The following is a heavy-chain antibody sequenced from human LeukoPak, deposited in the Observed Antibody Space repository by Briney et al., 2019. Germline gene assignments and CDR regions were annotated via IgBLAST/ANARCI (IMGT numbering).Heavy chain of an antibody. CDR2: ISSSSSTI. D-gene: IGHD3-3*01. Sequence: GGSLRLSCAASGFTFSSYSMNWVCQAPGKGLEWVSYISSSSSTIYYADSVKGRFTISRDDAKNSLYLQMNSLRAEDTAVYYCARDSGGYDFGWFDPWGQGTLVTVSS. V-gene: IGHV3-48*01. CDR1: GFTFSSYS. CDR3: ARDSGGYDFGWFDP. J-gene: IGHJ5*02.